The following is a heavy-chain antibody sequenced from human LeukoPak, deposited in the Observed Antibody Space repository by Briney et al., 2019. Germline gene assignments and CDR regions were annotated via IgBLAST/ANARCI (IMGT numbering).Heavy chain of an antibody. CDR1: GFTFGDYA. CDR2: IRVKDYGATA. V-gene: IGHV3-49*03. D-gene: IGHD1-1*01. CDR3: ARSVPGATWFDP. Sequence: LPGRSLKLSCTTSGFTFGDYAMNWFRQAPGKGLEWVTFIRVKDYGATAEYAASLKGRFTISRDDSKSIAYLQMNGLKIEDTAVYYCARSVPGATWFDPWGQGTQVTVSA. J-gene: IGHJ5*02.